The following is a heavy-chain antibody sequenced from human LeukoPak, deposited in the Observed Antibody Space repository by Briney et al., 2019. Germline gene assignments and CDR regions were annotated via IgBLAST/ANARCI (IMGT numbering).Heavy chain of an antibody. J-gene: IGHJ3*02. V-gene: IGHV3-33*08. CDR1: GFTFTTCA. CDR2: ICPDGGDT. Sequence: GGSLRLSCEASGFTFTTCAMRWVRQAPGQGLEWVAWICPDGGDTYYAESLKGRFTISRDNSTSTLYLKMNSLRAEATAAYYCARIHSLYYYDSSGYGAFDIWGQGTLVTVSS. D-gene: IGHD3-22*01. CDR3: ARIHSLYYYDSSGYGAFDI.